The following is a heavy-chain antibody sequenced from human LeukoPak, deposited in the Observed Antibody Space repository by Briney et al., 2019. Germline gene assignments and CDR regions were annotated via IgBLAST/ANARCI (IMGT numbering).Heavy chain of an antibody. CDR2: ISAYNGNT. V-gene: IGHV1-18*01. CDR3: AREPGRRYDSSGYSDY. D-gene: IGHD3-22*01. Sequence: ASVRVSCKASGYTFTSYGISWVRQAPGQGLEWMGWISAYNGNTNYAQKLQGRVTMTTDTSTSTAYMELRSLRSDDTAVYYCAREPGRRYDSSGYSDYWGQGTLVTVSS. CDR1: GYTFTSYG. J-gene: IGHJ4*02.